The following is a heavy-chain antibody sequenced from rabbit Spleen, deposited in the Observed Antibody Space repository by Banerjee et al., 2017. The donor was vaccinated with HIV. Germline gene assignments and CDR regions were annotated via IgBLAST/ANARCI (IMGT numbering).Heavy chain of an antibody. V-gene: IGHV1S45*01. CDR1: GFTMSSSDW. D-gene: IGHD8-1*01. CDR3: ARDAGTSFSTYGMDL. J-gene: IGHJ6*01. CDR2: VDVGSSGFT. Sequence: QEQLVESGGDLVKPGASLTLTCTASGFTMSSSDWIYWVRQAPGKGLEWIGCVDVGSSGFTYFANWAKGRFTISKTSSTTVTLQMTSLTAADTATYFCARDAGTSFSTYGMDLWGQGTLVTVS.